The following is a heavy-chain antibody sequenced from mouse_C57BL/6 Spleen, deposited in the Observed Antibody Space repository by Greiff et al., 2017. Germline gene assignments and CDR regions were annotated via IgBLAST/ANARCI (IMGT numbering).Heavy chain of an antibody. CDR3: ARSGSSFYAMDY. J-gene: IGHJ4*01. CDR1: GYTFTSYW. D-gene: IGHD1-1*01. Sequence: QVQLQQSGAELAKPGASVKLSCKASGYTFTSYWLHWVKQRPGQGLEWIGYINPSSGYTKYNQKFKDKATLTADQSSNTAYMQLSSLTSEASAFYYGARSGSSFYAMDYWGQGTSVTVSS. V-gene: IGHV1-7*01. CDR2: INPSSGYT.